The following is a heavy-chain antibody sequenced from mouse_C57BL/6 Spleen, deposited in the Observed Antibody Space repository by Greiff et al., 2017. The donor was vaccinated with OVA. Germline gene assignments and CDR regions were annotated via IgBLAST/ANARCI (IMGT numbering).Heavy chain of an antibody. CDR1: GFTFSDYG. J-gene: IGHJ2*01. V-gene: IGHV5-17*01. Sequence: EVKLMESGGGLVKPGGSLKLSCAASGFTFSDYGMHLVRQAPEKGLEWVAYISSGSSTIYYADTVKGRFTNSRDNAKNTLFLQMTILRSEDTAMYYCSRLPVVNYWGQGTTLTVSS. D-gene: IGHD1-1*01. CDR3: SRLPVVNY. CDR2: ISSGSSTI.